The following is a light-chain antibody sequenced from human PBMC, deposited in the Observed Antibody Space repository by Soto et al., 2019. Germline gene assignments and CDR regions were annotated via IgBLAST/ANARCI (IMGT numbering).Light chain of an antibody. Sequence: EVVVKQSPATLSVSPGERATLSCRASESVGRHLAWYHQKPGQAPKLLIYDASNRATGIPARFSGSGSGTDFTLTISSLEPEDFAVYYCQQRSNWPLTFGQGTRLEIK. CDR2: DAS. CDR1: ESVGRH. CDR3: QQRSNWPLT. J-gene: IGKJ5*01. V-gene: IGKV3-11*01.